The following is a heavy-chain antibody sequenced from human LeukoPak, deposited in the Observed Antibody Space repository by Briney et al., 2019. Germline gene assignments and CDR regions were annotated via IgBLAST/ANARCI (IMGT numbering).Heavy chain of an antibody. Sequence: SGGSLRLSCAASGFTFSSYAMSWVRQAPGKGLEWVSAISGSGGSTYYADSVKGRFTISRGNSKNTLYLQMNSLRAEDTAVYYCARVGLAYCGGDCYSAYFDYWGQGTLVTVSS. V-gene: IGHV3-23*01. J-gene: IGHJ4*02. CDR3: ARVGLAYCGGDCYSAYFDY. CDR2: ISGSGGST. D-gene: IGHD2-21*02. CDR1: GFTFSSYA.